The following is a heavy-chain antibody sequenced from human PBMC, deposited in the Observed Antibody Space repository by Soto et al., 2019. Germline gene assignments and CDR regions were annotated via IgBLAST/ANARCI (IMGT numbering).Heavy chain of an antibody. J-gene: IGHJ4*02. CDR3: ARQQAMDY. CDR2: MNPHSGDT. Sequence: QVQLVQSGTEVKKPGASVKVCCKASGYTFVNYEINWVRQATGQGLEWLGWMNPHSGDTFYAQNFQGRVTMTRNTSITTAYMELNSLKSEDTAVYYCARQQAMDYWGQGTLVTVSS. V-gene: IGHV1-8*01. CDR1: GYTFVNYE.